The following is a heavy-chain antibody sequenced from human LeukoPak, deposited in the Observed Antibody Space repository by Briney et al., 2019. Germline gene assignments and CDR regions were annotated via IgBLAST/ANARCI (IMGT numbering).Heavy chain of an antibody. CDR3: TRGSPTVSAGYN. V-gene: IGHV3-53*01. Sequence: GGSLRLSCAASGFTDNRDYMSWVRQSPGKGLEWVSVVYTDGRTFYADSVKGRFTISRDDSKNTVFLQMNSLRAEDTAIYFCTRGSPTVSAGYNWGRGTVVTVSS. CDR1: GFTDNRDY. CDR2: VYTDGRT. D-gene: IGHD1-1*01. J-gene: IGHJ4*02.